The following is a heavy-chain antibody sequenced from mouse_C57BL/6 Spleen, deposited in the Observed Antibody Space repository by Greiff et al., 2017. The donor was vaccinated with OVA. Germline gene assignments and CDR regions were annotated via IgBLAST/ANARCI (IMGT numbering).Heavy chain of an antibody. CDR1: GYTFTSYW. J-gene: IGHJ4*01. CDR2: IDPSDSYT. Sequence: QVQLQQPGAELVRPGTSVKLSCKASGYTFTSYWMHWVKQRPGQGLEWIGVIDPSDSYTNYNQKFKGKATLTVDTSSSTAYMQLSSLTSEDSAVYYCARRGYSNSYYYAMDYWGQGTSVTVSS. D-gene: IGHD2-5*01. CDR3: ARRGYSNSYYYAMDY. V-gene: IGHV1-59*01.